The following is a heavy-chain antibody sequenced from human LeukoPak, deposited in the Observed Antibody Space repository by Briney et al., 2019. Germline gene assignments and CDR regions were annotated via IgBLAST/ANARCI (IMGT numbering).Heavy chain of an antibody. D-gene: IGHD6-19*01. J-gene: IGHJ6*02. CDR1: GGTFSSYT. CDR3: ARGKRSSEVDV. CDR2: IIPILGIA. V-gene: IGHV1-69*02. Sequence: ASVKVSCKASGGTFSSYTISWVRQAPGQGLEWMGRIIPILGIANYAQKFQGRVTITAGKSTSTAYMELSSLRSEDTAVYYCARGKRSSEVDVWGQGTTVTVSS.